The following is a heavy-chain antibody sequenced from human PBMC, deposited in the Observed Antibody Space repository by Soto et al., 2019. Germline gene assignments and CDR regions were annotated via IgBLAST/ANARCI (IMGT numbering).Heavy chain of an antibody. CDR1: GASIGTNNW. J-gene: IGHJ4*02. V-gene: IGHV4-4*02. Sequence: QVQLQESGPGLVEPSGTLSLTCAVSGASIGTNNWWSWVRQPPGKGLEWIGEVYHSGTTNCNPSLQSRVTISIDTSKNPFSPTLTSMTAADTGLYYCAVPGRGDFDLWSQGTLATVSS. D-gene: IGHD5-12*01. CDR2: VYHSGTT. CDR3: AVPGRGDFDL.